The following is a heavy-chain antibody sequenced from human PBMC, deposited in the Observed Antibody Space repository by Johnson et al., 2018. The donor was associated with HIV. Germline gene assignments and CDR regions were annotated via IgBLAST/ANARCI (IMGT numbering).Heavy chain of an antibody. V-gene: IGHV3-66*02. D-gene: IGHD5-24*01. CDR2: IYSGGST. CDR3: ARACRDGYTCDAYDI. CDR1: GFTVSSNY. Sequence: VQLVESGGGVVQPGGSLRLSCAASGFTVSSNYMSWVRQAPGKGLAWVSVIYSGGSTYYADSVKGRFTISRDNSKNTVYLQMNSLRNEDTSVFYCARACRDGYTCDAYDIWGQGTMVTVSS. J-gene: IGHJ3*02.